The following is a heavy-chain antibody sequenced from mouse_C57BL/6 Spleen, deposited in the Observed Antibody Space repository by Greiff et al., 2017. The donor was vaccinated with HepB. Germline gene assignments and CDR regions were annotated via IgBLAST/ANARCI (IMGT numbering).Heavy chain of an antibody. V-gene: IGHV1-15*01. Sequence: VKLQESGAELVRPGASVTLSCKASGYTFTDYEMHWVKQTPVHGLEWIGAIDPETGGTAYNQKFKGKAILTADKSSSTAYMELRSLTSEDSAVYYCTRYPYYYGSSYWYFDVWGTGTTVTVSS. CDR3: TRYPYYYGSSYWYFDV. J-gene: IGHJ1*03. D-gene: IGHD1-1*01. CDR2: IDPETGGT. CDR1: GYTFTDYE.